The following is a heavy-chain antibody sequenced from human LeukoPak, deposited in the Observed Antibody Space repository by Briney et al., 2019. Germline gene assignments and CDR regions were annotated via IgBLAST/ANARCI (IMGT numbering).Heavy chain of an antibody. J-gene: IGHJ4*02. CDR3: ARHVSRSTMIDPYYFDY. D-gene: IGHD3-22*01. CDR1: GLTVSSNY. Sequence: GGSLRLSCAASGLTVSSNYMSWVRQAPGKGLEWVSVIYSGGSTYYADSVKGRFTISRDNSKNTLYLQMNSLRAEDTAVYYCARHVSRSTMIDPYYFDYWGQGTLVTVSS. V-gene: IGHV3-53*01. CDR2: IYSGGST.